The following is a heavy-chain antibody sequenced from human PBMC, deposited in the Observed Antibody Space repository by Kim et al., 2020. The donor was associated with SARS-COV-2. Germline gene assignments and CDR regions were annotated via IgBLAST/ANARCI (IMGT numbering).Heavy chain of an antibody. CDR3: ARGTPVYCGGDCLGKYNWFDP. CDR2: ISSSSSYI. CDR1: GFTFSSYS. Sequence: GSLRLSCAASGFTFSSYSMNWVRQAPGKGLEWVSSISSSSSYIYYADSVKGRFTISRDNAKNSLYLQMNSLRAEDTAVYYCARGTPVYCGGDCLGKYNWFDPWGQGTLVTVSS. V-gene: IGHV3-21*01. D-gene: IGHD2-21*02. J-gene: IGHJ5*02.